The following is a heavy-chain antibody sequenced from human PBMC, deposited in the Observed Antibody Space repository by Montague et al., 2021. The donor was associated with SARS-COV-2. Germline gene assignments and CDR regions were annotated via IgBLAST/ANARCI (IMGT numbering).Heavy chain of an antibody. V-gene: IGHV4-39*07. Sequence: SETLSLTCTVSGGSIISSTYYWGWLRQPPGMGLEWIGNMYFRGSXXYNSSLKGRVTISVDTSKNQFSLKVTTVTAADTAAYYCARGGALAKVGYDYWGPGTLLTVSS. CDR3: ARGGALAKVGYDY. D-gene: IGHD2-8*02. CDR2: MYFRGSX. CDR1: GGSIISSTYY. J-gene: IGHJ4*02.